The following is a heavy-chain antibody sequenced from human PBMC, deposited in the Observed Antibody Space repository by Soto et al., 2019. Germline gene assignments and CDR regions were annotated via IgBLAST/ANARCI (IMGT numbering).Heavy chain of an antibody. J-gene: IGHJ6*03. CDR1: GGSISNYY. Sequence: PSETLSLTCTVSGGSISNYYWSWIRQPPGKGLKWIGNIYYSGSTSYNPSLKSRVAISVDTSKNQFSLKLSSVNAADTDVYYCAGRGLLWFGGHYYMDVWGKGTTVTVSS. D-gene: IGHD3-10*01. V-gene: IGHV4-59*01. CDR3: AGRGLLWFGGHYYMDV. CDR2: IYYSGST.